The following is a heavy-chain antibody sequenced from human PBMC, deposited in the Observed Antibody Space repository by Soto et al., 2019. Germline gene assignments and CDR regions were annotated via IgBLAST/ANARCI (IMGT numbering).Heavy chain of an antibody. CDR2: IRSKAYGGTT. CDR3: TRDTIFGVVPFDY. D-gene: IGHD3-3*01. CDR1: GFTFGDYA. V-gene: IGHV3-49*03. J-gene: IGHJ4*02. Sequence: GGSLRLSCTASGFTFGDYAMSWFRQAPGKGLEWVGFIRSKAYGGTTEYAASVKGRFTISRDDSKSIAYLQMNSLKTEDTAVYYCTRDTIFGVVPFDYWGQGTLVTVSS.